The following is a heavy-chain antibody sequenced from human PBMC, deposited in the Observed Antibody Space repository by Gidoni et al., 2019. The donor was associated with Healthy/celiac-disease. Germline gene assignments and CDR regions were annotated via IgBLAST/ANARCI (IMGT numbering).Heavy chain of an antibody. Sequence: EVQLLESGGGLVQPGGSLRLSCAASGFTFGSYAMSWVRQAPGKGLEWVSAISGSGGSTYYADSVKGRFTISRDNSKNTLYLQMNSLRAEDTAVYYCAKDPGAGGNYDSSGFDYWGQGTLVTVSS. V-gene: IGHV3-23*01. CDR3: AKDPGAGGNYDSSGFDY. CDR1: GFTFGSYA. D-gene: IGHD3-22*01. J-gene: IGHJ4*02. CDR2: ISGSGGST.